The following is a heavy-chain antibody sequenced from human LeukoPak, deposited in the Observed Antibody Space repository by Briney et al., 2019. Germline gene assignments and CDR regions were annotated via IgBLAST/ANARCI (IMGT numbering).Heavy chain of an antibody. J-gene: IGHJ4*02. Sequence: EAGGSLRLSCAASGFTFSSYTMNWVRQAPGKGLEWVASISSTGNTVYYADSVKGRFTIFRDYAKNSLYLQMNTLRAEDTAAYHCAKGRNEDGDAALNYWGQGTLVTASS. V-gene: IGHV3-48*01. CDR1: GFTFSSYT. CDR3: AKGRNEDGDAALNY. D-gene: IGHD4-17*01. CDR2: ISSTGNTV.